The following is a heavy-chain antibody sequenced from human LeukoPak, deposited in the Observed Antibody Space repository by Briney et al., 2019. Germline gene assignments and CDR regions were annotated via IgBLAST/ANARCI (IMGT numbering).Heavy chain of an antibody. CDR2: IYYSGST. D-gene: IGHD3-10*01. J-gene: IGHJ5*02. CDR3: ASGPDQYYYGSLGFDP. V-gene: IGHV4-31*03. CDR1: GGSISSGGYY. Sequence: SQTLSLTCTVSGGSISSGGYYWSWIRQHPGKGLEWIGYIYYSGSTYYNPSLKSRVTISVDTSKNQFSLKLSSVTAADTAVYYCASGPDQYYYGSLGFDPWGQGTLVTVSS.